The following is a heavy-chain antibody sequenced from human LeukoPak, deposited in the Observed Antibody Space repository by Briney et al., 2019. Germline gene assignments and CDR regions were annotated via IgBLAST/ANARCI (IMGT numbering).Heavy chain of an antibody. V-gene: IGHV4-59*08. CDR2: IYYSGST. CDR1: GGSISSYY. CDR3: ARRRAAGIVDY. J-gene: IGHJ4*02. Sequence: SETLSLTCTVSGGSISSYYRSWIRQPPGKGLEWIGYIYYSGSTNYNPSLKSRVTISVDTSKNQFSLKLSSVTAADTAVYYCARRRAAGIVDYWGQGTLVTVSS. D-gene: IGHD6-13*01.